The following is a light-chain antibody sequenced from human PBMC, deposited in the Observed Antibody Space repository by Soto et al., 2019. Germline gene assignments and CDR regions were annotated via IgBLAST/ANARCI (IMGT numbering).Light chain of an antibody. J-gene: IGKJ5*01. V-gene: IGKV3-11*01. CDR2: DAS. CDR1: QSVSDR. CDR3: QQRSNWPPIT. Sequence: VMTQSASTLSVSPGERATLSCRASQSVSDRVVWYQQKSGQAPRLLIYDASNRATGIPARFSGSGSGTDFTLTISSLEPEDFAVYYCQQRSNWPPITFGQGTRLEIK.